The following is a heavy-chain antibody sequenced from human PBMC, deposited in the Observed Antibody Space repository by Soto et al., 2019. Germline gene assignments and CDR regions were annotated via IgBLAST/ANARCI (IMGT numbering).Heavy chain of an antibody. J-gene: IGHJ6*02. CDR1: GGSISSGDYY. CDR3: ARLSRGYYYGMDV. Sequence: NPSETLSLTCTVSGGSISSGDYYWSWIRQPPGKGLEWIGYIYYSGSTYYNPSLKSRVTISVDTSKNQFSLKLSSVTAADTAVYYCARLSRGYYYGMDVWGQGTTVTVSS. CDR2: IYYSGST. D-gene: IGHD3-10*01. V-gene: IGHV4-30-4*01.